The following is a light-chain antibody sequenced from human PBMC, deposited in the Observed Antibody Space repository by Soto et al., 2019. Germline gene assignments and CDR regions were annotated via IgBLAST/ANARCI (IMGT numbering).Light chain of an antibody. J-gene: IGLJ2*01. Sequence: QAVVTQEPSLTVSPGGTVTLTCASSTGAVTSGHYPNWVQQKPGQVPKSLIYSTSDKHSWTPARFSGSLLGGKAALTLSSVQAEEGAEYYRPLQYGGALGVFGGGTQLTVL. CDR1: TGAVTSGHY. CDR2: STS. CDR3: PLQYGGALGV. V-gene: IGLV7-43*01.